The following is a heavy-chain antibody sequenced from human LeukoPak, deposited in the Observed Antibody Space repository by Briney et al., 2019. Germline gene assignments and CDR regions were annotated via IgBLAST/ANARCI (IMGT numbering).Heavy chain of an antibody. J-gene: IGHJ6*03. V-gene: IGHV1-69*13. Sequence: ASVKVSCKASGGTFSSYAISWVRQAPGQGLEWMGGIIPIFGTANYAQKFQGRVTITADESTSTAYMELSRLRSENTAVYYCARGGPTVTKYYYYMDVWGKGTTVTISS. CDR1: GGTFSSYA. CDR2: IIPIFGTA. D-gene: IGHD4-17*01. CDR3: ARGGPTVTKYYYYMDV.